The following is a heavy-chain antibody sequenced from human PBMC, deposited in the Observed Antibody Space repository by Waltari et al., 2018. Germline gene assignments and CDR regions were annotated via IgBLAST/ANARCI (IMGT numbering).Heavy chain of an antibody. CDR1: GFTFSSYA. CDR3: ARDSIMITFGGVIVRPGGDFDY. J-gene: IGHJ4*02. CDR2: ISYDGSNK. V-gene: IGHV3-30*01. D-gene: IGHD3-16*02. Sequence: QVQLVESGGGVVQPGRSLRLSCAASGFTFSSYAMHWVRQAPGKGLEWVAVISYDGSNKYYADAVKGRFTISRDNSKNTLELQMNSLRAEDTAVYYCARDSIMITFGGVIVRPGGDFDYWGQGTLVTVSS.